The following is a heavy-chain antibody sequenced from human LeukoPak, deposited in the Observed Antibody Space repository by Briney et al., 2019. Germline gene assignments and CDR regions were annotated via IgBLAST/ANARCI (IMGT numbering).Heavy chain of an antibody. D-gene: IGHD6-19*01. J-gene: IGHJ4*02. V-gene: IGHV4-4*07. CDR3: ARGSVAGVYYFDY. Sequence: PSETLSLTCTVSGGSISSYYWSRIRQPAGKGLEWIGRIYTSGSTNYNPSLKSRVTMSVDTSKNQFSLKLSSVTAADTAVYYCARGSVAGVYYFDYWGQGTLVTVSS. CDR2: IYTSGST. CDR1: GGSISSYY.